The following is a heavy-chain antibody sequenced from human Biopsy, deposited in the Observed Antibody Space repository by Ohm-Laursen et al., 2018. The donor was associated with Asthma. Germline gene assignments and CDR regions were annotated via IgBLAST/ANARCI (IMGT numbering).Heavy chain of an antibody. Sequence: TLSLTCAVYGGSFSGYYWSWIRQPPGKGLEWIGEINHSGSTNYNPSLKSRVTISVDTSKSQFSLKLSSVTAADTAVYYCARAGQCSSTSCYNPGWFDPWGQGTLVTVSS. CDR1: GGSFSGYY. CDR2: INHSGST. V-gene: IGHV4-34*01. CDR3: ARAGQCSSTSCYNPGWFDP. D-gene: IGHD2-2*01. J-gene: IGHJ5*02.